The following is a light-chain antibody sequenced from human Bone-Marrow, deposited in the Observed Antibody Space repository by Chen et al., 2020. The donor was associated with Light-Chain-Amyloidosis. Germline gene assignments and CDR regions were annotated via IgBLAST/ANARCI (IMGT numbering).Light chain of an antibody. Sequence: NFMLTPPHSLSESTGEPVIISCTLSSGSIATNYVQWYQQRPGSSPTTVIYEDDQRPSGVPDRFSGSIDRSSNSASLTISGLKTEDEADYYCQSYQGSSQGVFGGGTKLTVL. V-gene: IGLV6-57*01. CDR3: QSYQGSSQGV. CDR2: EDD. CDR1: SGSIATNY. J-gene: IGLJ3*02.